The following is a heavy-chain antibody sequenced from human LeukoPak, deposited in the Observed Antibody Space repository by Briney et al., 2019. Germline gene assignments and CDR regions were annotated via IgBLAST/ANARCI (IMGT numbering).Heavy chain of an antibody. D-gene: IGHD4-17*01. CDR3: ARTRPTVQGWGFDY. V-gene: IGHV1-18*01. J-gene: IGHJ4*02. Sequence: GASVKVSCKASGYTFTNYGITWVRQAPGQGLEWMGWISANNGETQYPQRLQGRVTLTTETSTSTAYMELRSLRSDDTAVYYCARTRPTVQGWGFDYWGQGTLVTVSS. CDR1: GYTFTNYG. CDR2: ISANNGET.